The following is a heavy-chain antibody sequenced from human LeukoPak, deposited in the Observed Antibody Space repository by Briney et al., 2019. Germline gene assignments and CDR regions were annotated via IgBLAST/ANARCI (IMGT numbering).Heavy chain of an antibody. CDR1: RFTFSSYS. CDR2: ISSSSSYI. Sequence: GGSLRLSCAASRFTFSSYSMNWVRQAPGKGLEWVSSISSSSSYIYYADSVKGRFTISRDNAKNSLYLQMNSLRAEDTAVYYCARVGPWVNPDYYSYYMDVWGKGTTVTVSS. J-gene: IGHJ6*03. V-gene: IGHV3-21*01. CDR3: ARVGPWVNPDYYSYYMDV. D-gene: IGHD1-14*01.